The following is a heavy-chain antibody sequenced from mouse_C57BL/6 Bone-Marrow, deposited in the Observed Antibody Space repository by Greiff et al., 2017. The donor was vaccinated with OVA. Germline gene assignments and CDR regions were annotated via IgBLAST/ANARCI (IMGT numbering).Heavy chain of an antibody. Sequence: QVTLKVSGPGILQPSQTLSLTCSFSGFSLSTFGMGVGWIRPPSGKGLEWLAHIWWGDDKYSNPALKSRLTFSKDTSKNQVFLKIANVDTADTATYYCARMEDGSSYDWFAYWGQGTLVTVSA. V-gene: IGHV8-8*01. D-gene: IGHD1-1*01. CDR3: ARMEDGSSYDWFAY. CDR2: IWWGDDK. CDR1: GFSLSTFGMG. J-gene: IGHJ3*01.